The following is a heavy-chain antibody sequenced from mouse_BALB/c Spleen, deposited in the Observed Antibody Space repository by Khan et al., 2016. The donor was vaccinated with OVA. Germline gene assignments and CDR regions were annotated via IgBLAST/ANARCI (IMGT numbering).Heavy chain of an antibody. V-gene: IGHV1-7*01. CDR3: ARDRIDY. Sequence: QVQLKESGAELAKPGASVKMSCKASGYTFTSYWMHWIKQRPGQGLEWIGYINPTSGYTDYNQKFKDKATLTADKSSSTAYMQLSSPTSDDSAVYYCARDRIDYWGQGTGLTVSS. CDR2: INPTSGYT. J-gene: IGHJ2*03. CDR1: GYTFTSYW.